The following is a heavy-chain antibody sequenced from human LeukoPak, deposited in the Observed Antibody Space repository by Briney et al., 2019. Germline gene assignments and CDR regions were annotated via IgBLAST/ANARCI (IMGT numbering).Heavy chain of an antibody. CDR1: GYTFTSYG. V-gene: IGHV1-18*01. CDR2: ISAYNGNT. J-gene: IGHJ6*02. CDR3: ARDPPPLDYYYYYGMDV. Sequence: ASVKVSCQASGYTFTSYGISWVRQAPGQGLEWMGWISAYNGNTHYAQKLQGRVTMTTDTSTSTAYMELSSLRSDDTAVYYCARDPPPLDYYYYYGMDVWGQGTTVTVSS.